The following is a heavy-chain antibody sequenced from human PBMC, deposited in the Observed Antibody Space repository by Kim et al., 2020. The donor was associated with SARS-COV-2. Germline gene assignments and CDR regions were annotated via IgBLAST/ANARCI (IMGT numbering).Heavy chain of an antibody. D-gene: IGHD3-16*01. CDR3: ARHGRLSNSPTQKWFDP. CDR1: GYTFTHYW. V-gene: IGHV5-51*01. CDR2: IYTDDSDT. J-gene: IGHJ5*02. Sequence: GESLKISCKGSGYTFTHYWIGWVRQMPGKGLEWMGIIYTDDSDTRYSPSFQGQVTISVDKSISTAYLQWSSLKASDTAIYYCARHGRLSNSPTQKWFDPW.